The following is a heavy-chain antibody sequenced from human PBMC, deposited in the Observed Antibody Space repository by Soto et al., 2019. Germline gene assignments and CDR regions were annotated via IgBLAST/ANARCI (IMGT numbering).Heavy chain of an antibody. CDR1: GYTFTSYA. J-gene: IGHJ4*02. CDR3: AMSIVVVTALDY. V-gene: IGHV1-3*05. CDR2: INAGNGNT. D-gene: IGHD2-21*02. Sequence: QVQLVQSGAEEKKPGASVKVSCKASGYTFTSYAMHWVRQAPGQRLEWMGWINAGNGNTKYSQKSQCRVTITRDTAASTAYMELSSLRSEDTAVYYCAMSIVVVTALDYWGQGTLVTVSS.